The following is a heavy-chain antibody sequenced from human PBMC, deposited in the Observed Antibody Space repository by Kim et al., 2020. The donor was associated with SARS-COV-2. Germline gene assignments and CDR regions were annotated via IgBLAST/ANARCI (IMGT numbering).Heavy chain of an antibody. D-gene: IGHD5-12*01. CDR3: ARVGVHSGYDDAWFDP. CDR2: INPSGGST. J-gene: IGHJ5*02. Sequence: ASVKVSCKASGYTFTSYYMHWVRQAPGQGLEWMGIINPSGGSTSYAQKFQGRVTMTRDTSTSTVYMELSSLRSEDTAVYYCARVGVHSGYDDAWFDPWGQGTLVTVSS. CDR1: GYTFTSYY. V-gene: IGHV1-46*01.